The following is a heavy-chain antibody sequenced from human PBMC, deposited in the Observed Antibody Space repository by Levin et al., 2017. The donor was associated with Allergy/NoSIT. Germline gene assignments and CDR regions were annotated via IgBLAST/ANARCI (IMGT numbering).Heavy chain of an antibody. CDR1: GGTFSSYA. J-gene: IGHJ4*02. V-gene: IGHV1-69*01. CDR2: IIPIFGTA. CDR3: ARNLRNYYDSSGYSAGFDY. D-gene: IGHD3-22*01. Sequence: KISCKASGGTFSSYAISWVRQAPGQGLEWMGGIIPIFGTANYAQKFQGRVTITADESTSTAYMELSSLRSEDTAVYYCARNLRNYYDSSGYSAGFDYWGQGTLVTVSS.